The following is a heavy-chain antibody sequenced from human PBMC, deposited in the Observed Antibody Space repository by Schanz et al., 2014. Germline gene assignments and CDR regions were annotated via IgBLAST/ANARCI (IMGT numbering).Heavy chain of an antibody. Sequence: EVQLVESGGGLVKPGGSLRLSCTASRFTFSSYTMNWVRQAPGKGLEWVSSISSSSTYMYYADSVKGRFTISRDNAKNSLYLQMNSLRAEDTAVYYCATEDGYSFKNGMDVWGQGTTVSVSS. J-gene: IGHJ6*02. V-gene: IGHV3-21*01. CDR2: ISSSSTYM. CDR3: ATEDGYSFKNGMDV. D-gene: IGHD5-18*01. CDR1: RFTFSSYT.